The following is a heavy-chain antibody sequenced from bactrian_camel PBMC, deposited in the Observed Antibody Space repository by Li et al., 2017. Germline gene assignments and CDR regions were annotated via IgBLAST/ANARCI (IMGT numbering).Heavy chain of an antibody. Sequence: HVQLVESGGDSVEVGGSLTLSCVRSLAPMFSQSPKCMGWFRQAPGKEREGVAGIFRDGRITYADSVKGRFTISRDNSKNTVYLQMNSLKSEDTALYYCATDLGRATIATESMTSWGQGTQVTVS. J-gene: IGHJ4*01. V-gene: IGHV3S53*01. CDR2: IFRDGRI. CDR3: ATDLGRATIATESMTS. D-gene: IGHD4*01. CDR1: LAPMFSQSP.